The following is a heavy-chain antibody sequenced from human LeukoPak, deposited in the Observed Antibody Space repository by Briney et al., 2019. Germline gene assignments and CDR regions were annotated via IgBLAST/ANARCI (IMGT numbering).Heavy chain of an antibody. CDR1: GGSISSFY. D-gene: IGHD1-26*01. V-gene: IGHV4-59*13. J-gene: IGHJ6*02. CDR3: ASPLGGSYHDGMDV. CDR2: VFYSGNT. Sequence: PSETLSLTCTVSGGSISSFYWNWTRHPPGKGLEWVGYVFYSGNTNYNPSLGSRVTISEDTSKNQFSLNLNSLTAADTAVYYCASPLGGSYHDGMDVWGQGTTFTVSS.